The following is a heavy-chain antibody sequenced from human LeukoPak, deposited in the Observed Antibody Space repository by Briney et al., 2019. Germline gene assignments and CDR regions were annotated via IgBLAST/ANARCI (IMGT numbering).Heavy chain of an antibody. V-gene: IGHV1-2*02. D-gene: IGHD3-3*01. CDR2: INPNSGGT. CDR1: GYTFTGYY. J-gene: IGHJ6*02. CDR3: ASERFLEWLPNYYYYGMDV. Sequence: ASVRVSCKASGYTFTGYYMHWVRQAPGQGREGMGWINPNSGGTNYAQKLQGRVTMTRDTSMSTAHMELSRLRSADTAVYYCASERFLEWLPNYYYYGMDVWGQGTTVTVSS.